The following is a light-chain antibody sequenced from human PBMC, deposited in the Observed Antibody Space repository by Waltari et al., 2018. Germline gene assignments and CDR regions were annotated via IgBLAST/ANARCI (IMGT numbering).Light chain of an antibody. J-gene: IGKJ2*01. Sequence: EIVMTQSPATLSVSPGERATLSCRASQSVSSNLAWYQQKPGQAPRLLIYCASTRATGIPARFSGSGSGTEFTLTISSLQSEDFAVYYCQQYSNWPRTFGQGTKLEIK. V-gene: IGKV3-15*01. CDR1: QSVSSN. CDR2: CAS. CDR3: QQYSNWPRT.